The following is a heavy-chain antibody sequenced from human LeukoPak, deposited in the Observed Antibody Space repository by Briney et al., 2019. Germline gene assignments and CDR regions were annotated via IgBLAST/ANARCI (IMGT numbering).Heavy chain of an antibody. CDR1: GGSISSYY. V-gene: IGHV4-59*01. D-gene: IGHD3-10*01. CDR2: IYYSGST. CDR3: ARDLGTGDYLAFDI. Sequence: PSETLSLXCTVSGGSISSYYWSWIRQPPGKGLEWIGYIYYSGSTNYNPSLKSRVTISVDTSKNQFSLKLSSVTAADTAVYYCARDLGTGDYLAFDIWGQGTMVTVSS. J-gene: IGHJ3*02.